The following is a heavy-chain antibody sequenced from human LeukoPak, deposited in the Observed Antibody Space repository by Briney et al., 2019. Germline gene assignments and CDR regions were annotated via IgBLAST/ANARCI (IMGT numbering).Heavy chain of an antibody. D-gene: IGHD1-1*01. Sequence: PGGSLRLSCEASGFTFSNVWMNWVRQAPGKGLEWIGRIKTKTDGGTTEYAAPVKGRFTISRDDSKNTVYLQMNSLKTEDTALYYCVTRVKSTGDYWSQGTLVTVSS. J-gene: IGHJ4*02. CDR3: VTRVKSTGDY. CDR2: IKTKTDGGTT. CDR1: GFTFSNVW. V-gene: IGHV3-15*01.